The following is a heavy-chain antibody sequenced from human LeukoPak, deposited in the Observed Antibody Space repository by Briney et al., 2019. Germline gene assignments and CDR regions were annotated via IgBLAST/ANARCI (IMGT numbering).Heavy chain of an antibody. CDR1: GLTVSSNH. CDR3: ARTRDFRFEY. Sequence: GGSLRLSCAPSGLTVSSNHMSWVRQAPGKGLEWVSIIYSGGSAYYADSVKGRFTISRDNAKNTLYLQMNSLRAEDTAVYYCARTRDFRFEYWGPGTLATVPP. V-gene: IGHV3-53*01. CDR2: IYSGGSA. J-gene: IGHJ4*02. D-gene: IGHD2-21*02.